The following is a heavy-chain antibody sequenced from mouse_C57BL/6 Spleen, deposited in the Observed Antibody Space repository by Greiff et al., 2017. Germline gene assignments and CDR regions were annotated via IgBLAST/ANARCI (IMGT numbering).Heavy chain of an antibody. V-gene: IGHV8-12*01. Sequence: QVQLKESGPGILQSSQTLSLSCSFSGFSLSTSGMGVSWIRHPSGMGLEWLAHIYWDDDKRYNPFLKSPPTTSKDTSRNPALLKITRLDTGDTAKDYCARRVFYGNDGRDYWGQGTSVTVSS. CDR2: IYWDDDK. CDR1: GFSLSTSGMG. CDR3: ARRVFYGNDGRDY. D-gene: IGHD2-1*01. J-gene: IGHJ4*01.